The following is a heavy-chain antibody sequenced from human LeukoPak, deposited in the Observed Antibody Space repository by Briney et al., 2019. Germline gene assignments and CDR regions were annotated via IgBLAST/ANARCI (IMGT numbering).Heavy chain of an antibody. J-gene: IGHJ3*01. CDR3: ARTFYDTLDSDAFDF. CDR1: GYTFTGYY. Sequence: GASVKVSFKASGYTFTGYYMHWVRQAPGQGLEWMGWISPDSGGTNNAQKFQGRVTMTRDTSISTAYMELSRLRSDDTAVYYCARTFYDTLDSDAFDFWGQGTMVIVSS. V-gene: IGHV1-2*02. D-gene: IGHD2/OR15-2a*01. CDR2: ISPDSGGT.